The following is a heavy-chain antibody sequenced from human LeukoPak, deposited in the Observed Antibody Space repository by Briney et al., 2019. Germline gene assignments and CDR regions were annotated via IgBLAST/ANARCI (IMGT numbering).Heavy chain of an antibody. Sequence: ASVKVSCKASGYTFTSYGISWVRQAPGQGLEWMGWISAYNGNTNYAQKLQGRVTMTTDTSTSTAYMELRSLRSDDTAVYYCARDRLVLWCWEYPSQYNWFDPWGQGTLVTVSS. V-gene: IGHV1-18*01. CDR2: ISAYNGNT. CDR1: GYTFTSYG. J-gene: IGHJ5*02. D-gene: IGHD3-10*01. CDR3: ARDRLVLWCWEYPSQYNWFDP.